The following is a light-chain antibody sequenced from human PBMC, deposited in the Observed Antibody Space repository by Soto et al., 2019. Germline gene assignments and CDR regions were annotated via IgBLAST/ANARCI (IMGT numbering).Light chain of an antibody. CDR2: EVS. CDR3: SSYTTSSTLV. Sequence: QSALTQPASVSGSPGQSITISCTGTSSDIGNYNYVSRYQQHPGKAPKLMIYEVSNRPSGVSNRFSGSKSGNTASLTISGLQAEDEADYYCSSYTTSSTLVFGGGTKLTVL. J-gene: IGLJ2*01. V-gene: IGLV2-14*01. CDR1: SSDIGNYNY.